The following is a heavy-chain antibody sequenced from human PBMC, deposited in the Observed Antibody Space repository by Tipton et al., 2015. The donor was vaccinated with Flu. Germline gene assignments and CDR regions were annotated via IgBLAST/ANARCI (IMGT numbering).Heavy chain of an antibody. CDR2: ISWNSGSI. D-gene: IGHD6-13*01. CDR3: ANSPLAAAGTGGSYFDY. Sequence: YLRLSCAASGFTFDDYAMHWVRQAPGKGLEWVSGISWNSGSIGYADSVKGRFTISRDNAKNSLYLQMNSLRAEDTALYYCANSPLAAAGTGGSYFDYWGQGTLVTVSS. CDR1: GFTFDDYA. V-gene: IGHV3-9*01. J-gene: IGHJ4*02.